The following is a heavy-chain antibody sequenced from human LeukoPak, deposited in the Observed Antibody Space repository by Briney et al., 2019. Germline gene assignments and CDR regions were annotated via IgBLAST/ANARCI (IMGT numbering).Heavy chain of an antibody. CDR1: GFTFSSYN. CDR2: ISSSSNYI. J-gene: IGHJ4*02. V-gene: IGHV3-21*01. CDR3: VKDWFHATDS. Sequence: GGSLRLSCAASGFTFSSYNMNWVRQAPGKGLEWVSSISSSSNYIYYADSVKGRFTISRDNAKNTLYLQMNSLRAEDTAVYYCVKDWFHATDSWGQGTPVTVSS. D-gene: IGHD2/OR15-2a*01.